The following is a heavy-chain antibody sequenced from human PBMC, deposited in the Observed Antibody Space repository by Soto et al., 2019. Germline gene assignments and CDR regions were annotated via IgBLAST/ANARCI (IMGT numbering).Heavy chain of an antibody. J-gene: IGHJ6*02. V-gene: IGHV1-18*01. CDR3: ARVEIWAGSYGMDV. CDR2: ISAYNGNT. CDR1: GYTFTSYG. Sequence: ASVKVSCKASGYTFTSYGISWVRQAPGQGLEWMGWISAYNGNTKYSRKFQDRVTITRDTSASAAYMELSSLRSEDTAVYYCARVEIWAGSYGMDVWGQGTTVTVSS. D-gene: IGHD3-16*01.